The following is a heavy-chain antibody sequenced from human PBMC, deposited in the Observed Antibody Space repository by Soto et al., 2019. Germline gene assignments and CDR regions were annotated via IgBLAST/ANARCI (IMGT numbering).Heavy chain of an antibody. V-gene: IGHV3-33*01. J-gene: IGHJ3*02. D-gene: IGHD4-17*01. CDR3: ARELNTVTTRDAFDI. Sequence: QVQLVESGGGVVQPGRSLRLSCAASGFTFSSFGMQWVRQAPGKGLEWVAVIWYDANSKYFADSVEGRFTISRDNSKNTLYLQMNSLRAEDTAVYYCARELNTVTTRDAFDIWGQGTMVTVSS. CDR2: IWYDANSK. CDR1: GFTFSSFG.